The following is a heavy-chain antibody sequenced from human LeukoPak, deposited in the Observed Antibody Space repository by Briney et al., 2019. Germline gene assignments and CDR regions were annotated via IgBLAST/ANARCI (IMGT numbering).Heavy chain of an antibody. V-gene: IGHV1-58*02. J-gene: IGHJ3*02. Sequence: GASVKVSCKASGFTFTRSAMQWVRQARGQRLEWIGWIVVGSGNTKYAQKFQERVTITRDMSTSTAYMELSSLRSDDTAVYYCAREGDSSSHDAFDIWGQGTMVTVSS. CDR1: GFTFTRSA. D-gene: IGHD6-6*01. CDR2: IVVGSGNT. CDR3: AREGDSSSHDAFDI.